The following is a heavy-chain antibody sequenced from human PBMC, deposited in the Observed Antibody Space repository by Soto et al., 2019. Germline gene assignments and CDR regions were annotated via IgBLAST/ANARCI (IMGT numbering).Heavy chain of an antibody. D-gene: IGHD2-15*01. Sequence: GGSLRLSCAASGFTFDDYAMHWVRQAPGKGLEWVSGISWNSGSIGYADSVKGRFTISRDNAKNSLFLQMNSLRAEDTALYYCAKARCSGGSCYDVSDMWGQGTMVTVSS. CDR1: GFTFDDYA. V-gene: IGHV3-9*01. CDR3: AKARCSGGSCYDVSDM. J-gene: IGHJ3*02. CDR2: ISWNSGSI.